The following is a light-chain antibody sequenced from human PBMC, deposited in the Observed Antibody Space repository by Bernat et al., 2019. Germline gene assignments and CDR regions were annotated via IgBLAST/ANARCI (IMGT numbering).Light chain of an antibody. CDR3: SSYSSSAHVA. CDR1: SSDVGDYNY. CDR2: DVS. J-gene: IGLJ2*01. Sequence: QSALTQPASVSGSPGQSITISCTGTSSDVGDYNYVSWYQHPPGKAPQLMIYDVSNRPSGVSNRFSGSKSGNTASLTISGLQAEDEADYYCSSYSSSAHVAVGGGTKLTVL. V-gene: IGLV2-14*03.